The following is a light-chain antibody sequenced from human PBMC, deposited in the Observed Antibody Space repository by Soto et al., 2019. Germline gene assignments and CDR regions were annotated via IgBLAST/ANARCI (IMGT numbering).Light chain of an antibody. CDR1: SSDVGGYNS. CDR3: SSYSPSTTYV. CDR2: DVS. Sequence: QSVLTQPASVSGSPVQSITISCTGTSSDVGGYNSVSWYQQHPGKAPKLMIHDVSNRASGVSSRFSGSKSDNTASLTISGLQAEDEADYYCSSYSPSTTYVFGTGTKVTVL. V-gene: IGLV2-14*01. J-gene: IGLJ1*01.